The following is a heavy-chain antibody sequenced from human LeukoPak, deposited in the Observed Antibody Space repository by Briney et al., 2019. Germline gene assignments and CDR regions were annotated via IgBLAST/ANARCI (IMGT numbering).Heavy chain of an antibody. CDR2: ISSSGSTI. V-gene: IGHV3-48*03. CDR3: ARGYSYAYGFNWFDP. D-gene: IGHD5-18*01. J-gene: IGHJ5*02. Sequence: GGSLRLSCAASGFTFSSYEMNWVRQAPGKGLEWVSYISSSGSTIYYADSVKGRFTISRDNAKNSLYLQMNSLRAEDTAVYYCARGYSYAYGFNWFDPWGQGTLVTVSS. CDR1: GFTFSSYE.